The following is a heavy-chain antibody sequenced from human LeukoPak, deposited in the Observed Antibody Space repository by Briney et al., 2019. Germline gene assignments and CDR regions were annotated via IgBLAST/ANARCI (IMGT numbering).Heavy chain of an antibody. D-gene: IGHD2-2*01. Sequence: GASVKVSCKASGGTFSSYAISWVRQAPGQGLEWMGGIIPIFGTANYAQKFQGRVTITADESTSTAYMELSSLRSEDTAVYYCARTRGYCSSTSCTSAFWSASRALDYWGQGTLVTVSS. CDR2: IIPIFGTA. CDR1: GGTFSSYA. J-gene: IGHJ4*02. CDR3: ARTRGYCSSTSCTSAFWSASRALDY. V-gene: IGHV1-69*13.